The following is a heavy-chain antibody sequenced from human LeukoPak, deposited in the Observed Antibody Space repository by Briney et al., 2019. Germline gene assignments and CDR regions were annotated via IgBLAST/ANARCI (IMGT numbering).Heavy chain of an antibody. J-gene: IGHJ4*02. CDR3: ARSAHCSGGSCYSPFDY. Sequence: PGGSLRLSCAASGFTFSSYWMHWVCQAPGKGLVWVSRINSDGSSTSYADSVKGRFTISRDNAKNTLYLQMNSLRAEDTAVYYCARSAHCSGGSCYSPFDYWGQGTLVTVSS. CDR1: GFTFSSYW. V-gene: IGHV3-74*01. CDR2: INSDGSST. D-gene: IGHD2-15*01.